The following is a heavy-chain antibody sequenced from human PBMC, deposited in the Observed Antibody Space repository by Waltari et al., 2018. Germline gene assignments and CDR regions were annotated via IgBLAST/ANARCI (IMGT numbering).Heavy chain of an antibody. CDR3: AREGGGIAVAAFDY. CDR2: IWYDGSNK. J-gene: IGHJ4*02. V-gene: IGHV3-33*01. D-gene: IGHD6-19*01. CDR1: GFTFSSDC. Sequence: VLLVESGDRVVQPWRSLILSCAASGFTFSSDCMHWVRQSPGKGLEWVAGIWYDGSNKYYADSVKGRFTSSRDNSKNTRYLQMNSLRAEDTAVYYCAREGGGIAVAAFDYWGQGTLVTVSS.